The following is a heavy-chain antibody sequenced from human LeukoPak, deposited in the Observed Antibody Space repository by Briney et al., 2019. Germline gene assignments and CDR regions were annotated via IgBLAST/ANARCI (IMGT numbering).Heavy chain of an antibody. CDR3: ARGGGYDPFDY. V-gene: IGHV3-21*01. J-gene: IGHJ4*02. CDR1: GFTFSTYW. D-gene: IGHD5-12*01. CDR2: ISSSNSFI. Sequence: GGSLRLSCAASGFTFSTYWMGWVRQAPGKGLEWVSSISSSNSFIYYADSVKGRFIISRDNAKKSLYLQMNSLRAEDTAVYYCARGGGYDPFDYWGQGTLVTVSS.